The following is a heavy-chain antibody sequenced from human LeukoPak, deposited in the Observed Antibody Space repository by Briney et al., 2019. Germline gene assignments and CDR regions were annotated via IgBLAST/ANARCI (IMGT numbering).Heavy chain of an antibody. CDR1: GGSISSFY. CDR2: ISYRGST. J-gene: IGHJ4*02. V-gene: IGHV4-59*08. D-gene: IGHD6-19*01. CDR3: AGGESSGCTDVDH. Sequence: SETLSLTCTVSGGSISSFYCSWIPQPPGKRLEWIGFISYRGSTNYNPSLKSRVTISLDTSKKQFSLKLSSVTAADTAVFYCAGGESSGCTDVDHWGQGTLVTVSS.